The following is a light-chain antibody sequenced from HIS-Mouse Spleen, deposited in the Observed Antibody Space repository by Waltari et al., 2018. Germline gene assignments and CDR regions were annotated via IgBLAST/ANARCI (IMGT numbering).Light chain of an antibody. CDR1: SSNVGGYNY. CDR2: EVS. Sequence: QSALTPPASVSGSPGQSITISCTGTSSNVGGYNYVPWYQQHPGNAPQLLLYEVSNRPSGVSNRFSGSKSGNTASLTISGLQAEDEADYYCSSYTSSSTLVFGGGTKLTVL. J-gene: IGLJ2*01. V-gene: IGLV2-14*01. CDR3: SSYTSSSTLV.